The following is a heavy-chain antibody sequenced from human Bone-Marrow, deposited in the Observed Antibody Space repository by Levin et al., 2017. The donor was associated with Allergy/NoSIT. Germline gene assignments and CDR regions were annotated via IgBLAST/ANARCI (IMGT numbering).Heavy chain of an antibody. Sequence: GGSLRLSCVASGFSFDDYAMHWVRQGPGRGLEWVASINWNSGSIAYTDSVKGRFIISRDNGKKSLYLQMNSLRPEDTARYFCARLYSYFYGMDVWGQGTTVTISS. CDR3: ARLYSYFYGMDV. J-gene: IGHJ6*02. D-gene: IGHD3-16*01. V-gene: IGHV3-9*01. CDR2: INWNSGSI. CDR1: GFSFDDYA.